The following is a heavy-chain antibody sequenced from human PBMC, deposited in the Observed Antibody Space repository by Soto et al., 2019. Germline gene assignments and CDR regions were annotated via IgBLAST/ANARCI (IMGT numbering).Heavy chain of an antibody. D-gene: IGHD2-15*01. CDR3: ANEDDCSGGSCFSPSAFDY. CDR1: GFTFSSYS. CDR2: ISSSSSYI. V-gene: IGHV3-21*04. Sequence: PGGSLRLSCAASGFTFSSYSMNWVRQAPGKGLEWVSSISSSSSYIYYADSVKGRFTISRDNAKNSLYLQMNSLRAEDTAVYYCANEDDCSGGSCFSPSAFDYWGQGTLVTVSS. J-gene: IGHJ4*02.